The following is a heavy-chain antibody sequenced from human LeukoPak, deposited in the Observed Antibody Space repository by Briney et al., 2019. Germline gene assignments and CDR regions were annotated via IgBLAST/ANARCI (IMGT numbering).Heavy chain of an antibody. D-gene: IGHD3-10*01. V-gene: IGHV3-23*01. CDR2: ISGSGGST. Sequence: PGGSLRLSCAASGFTFTTYTMNWVRQAPGKGLEWVSAISGSGGSTYYADSVKGRFTISRDNSKNTLYLQMNSLRAEDTAVYYCAKAQRYYGSGAYMDVWGKGTTVTVSS. J-gene: IGHJ6*03. CDR1: GFTFTTYT. CDR3: AKAQRYYGSGAYMDV.